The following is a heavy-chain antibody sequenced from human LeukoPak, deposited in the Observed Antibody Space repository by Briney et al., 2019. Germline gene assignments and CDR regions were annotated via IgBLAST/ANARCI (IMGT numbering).Heavy chain of an antibody. CDR2: IYSSGNT. J-gene: IGHJ4*02. CDR1: GGSINNYF. D-gene: IGHD1-26*01. Sequence: PSETLSLTCSVSGGSINNYFWSWIWQPPGKGLEWIGYIYSSGNTNYNPSLKSRVTISADTSNNRFSLNLTSVTPADTAVYYCARGGSFDYWGQGTLVTVSS. V-gene: IGHV4-59*01. CDR3: ARGGSFDY.